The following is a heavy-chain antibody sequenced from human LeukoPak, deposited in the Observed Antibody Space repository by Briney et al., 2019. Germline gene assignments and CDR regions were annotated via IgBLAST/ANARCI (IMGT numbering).Heavy chain of an antibody. J-gene: IGHJ4*02. CDR2: INHSGST. V-gene: IGHV4-34*01. D-gene: IGHD6-13*01. CDR1: GGSFSGYY. Sequence: SETLSLTCAVYGGSFSGYYWSWIRQPPGKGLEWIGEINHSGSTNYNPSLKSRVTISVDTSKNQFSLKLSSVTAADTAVYYCARVRAAAGSTEFDYWGQGTLVIVSS. CDR3: ARVRAAAGSTEFDY.